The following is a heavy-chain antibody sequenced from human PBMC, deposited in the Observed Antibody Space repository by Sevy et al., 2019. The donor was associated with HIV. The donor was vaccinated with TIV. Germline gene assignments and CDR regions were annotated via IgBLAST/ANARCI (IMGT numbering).Heavy chain of an antibody. Sequence: GGSLRLSCAASGFTFSNYAMHWVRQAPGKGLEWVAVISYDGSNKYYADSVEGRFNISRDNSKNTLYLQMNSLRAEDTAVYYCARGIADQLFYFDFWGQGTLVTVSS. D-gene: IGHD6-13*01. CDR3: ARGIADQLFYFDF. V-gene: IGHV3-30*04. CDR1: GFTFSNYA. J-gene: IGHJ4*02. CDR2: ISYDGSNK.